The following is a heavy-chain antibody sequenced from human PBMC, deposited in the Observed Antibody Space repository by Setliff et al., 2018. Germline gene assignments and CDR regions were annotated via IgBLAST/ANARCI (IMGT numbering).Heavy chain of an antibody. Sequence: PSETLSLTCTVSGDSIDTDIWWSWVRQSPGKGLEWIGEIYLGGSPTYNPSLKSRVTISIYKSKNQLSLKLSSVTAADTAVYYCARGKDYGMDVWGQGTTVTVSS. J-gene: IGHJ6*02. CDR2: IYLGGSP. D-gene: IGHD2-15*01. V-gene: IGHV4-4*02. CDR3: ARGKDYGMDV. CDR1: GDSIDTDIW.